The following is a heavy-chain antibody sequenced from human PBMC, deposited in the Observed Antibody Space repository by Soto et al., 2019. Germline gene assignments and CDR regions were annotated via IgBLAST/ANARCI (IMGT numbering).Heavy chain of an antibody. V-gene: IGHV3-73*01. D-gene: IGHD3-16*01. CDR2: IRSKANSYAT. J-gene: IGHJ4*02. CDR1: GFTFSGSA. CDR3: TRADRGGFDY. Sequence: GSLRLSCXASGFTFSGSAMHWVRQASGKGLEWVGRIRSKANSYATAYAASVKGRFTISRDDSKNTAYLQMNSLKTEDTAVYYCTRADRGGFDYWGQGTLVTVSS.